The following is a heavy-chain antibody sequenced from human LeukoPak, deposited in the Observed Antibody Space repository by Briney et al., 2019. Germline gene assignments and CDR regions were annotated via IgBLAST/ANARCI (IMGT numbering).Heavy chain of an antibody. D-gene: IGHD6-19*01. V-gene: IGHV1-2*04. CDR1: GYTFTGYY. J-gene: IGHJ4*02. Sequence: GASVKVSCKASGYTFTGYYMHWVRQALGQGLEWMGWINPNSGGTNYAQEFQGWVTMTRDTSISTAYMELSRLRSDDTAVYYCARVGSGWYTLDYWGQGTLVTVSS. CDR3: ARVGSGWYTLDY. CDR2: INPNSGGT.